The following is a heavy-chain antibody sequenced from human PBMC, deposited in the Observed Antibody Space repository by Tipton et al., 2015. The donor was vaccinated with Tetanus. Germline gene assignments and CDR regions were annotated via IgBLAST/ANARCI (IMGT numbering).Heavy chain of an antibody. V-gene: IGHV3-21*01. D-gene: IGHD3-9*01. Sequence: SLRLSCVGSGFNFSTYTMNWVRQAPGKGLEWVSSIRGSGGHIYYADSVKGRFTISRDNAKNSLYLQMNSLRVEDTAVYYCVRDHNDISTGYHLGTEYCLDYWGQGILVLVSS. CDR1: GFNFSTYT. CDR3: VRDHNDISTGYHLGTEYCLDY. J-gene: IGHJ4*02. CDR2: IRGSGGHI.